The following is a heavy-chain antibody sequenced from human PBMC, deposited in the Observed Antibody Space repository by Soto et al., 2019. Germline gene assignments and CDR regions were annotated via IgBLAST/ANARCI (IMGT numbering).Heavy chain of an antibody. CDR2: IHAGNGKT. CDR3: ARGGRVAATAFDY. Sequence: QVQFVQSGAEVKRPGASVTVSCKASGYTFTSHAVHWVRQAPGERLECMGWIHAGNGKTKYSQSFQGRVTFTSATSASTVYMELSSMKSEDTAVYYCARGGRVAATAFDYWGQGTMVTVSS. D-gene: IGHD1-26*01. V-gene: IGHV1-3*01. CDR1: GYTFTSHA. J-gene: IGHJ4*02.